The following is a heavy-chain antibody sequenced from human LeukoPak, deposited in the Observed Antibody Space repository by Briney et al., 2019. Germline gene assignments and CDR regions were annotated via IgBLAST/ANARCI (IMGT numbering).Heavy chain of an antibody. CDR2: ITPYNGNT. J-gene: IGHJ4*02. Sequence: ASVKVSCKVSGYTFTSYGISWVRQAPGQGLEWMGWITPYNGNTNYAQKLQGRVTMTTDTSTTTAYMEVRSLRSDDTAVYYCARDSRNHYVDYWGQGTLVTVSS. CDR1: GYTFTSYG. D-gene: IGHD3-16*01. CDR3: ARDSRNHYVDY. V-gene: IGHV1-18*04.